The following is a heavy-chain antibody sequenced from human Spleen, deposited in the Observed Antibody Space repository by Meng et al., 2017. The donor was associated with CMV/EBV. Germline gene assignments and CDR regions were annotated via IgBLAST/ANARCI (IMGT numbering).Heavy chain of an antibody. CDR3: AKDRRGATTDAFDI. J-gene: IGHJ3*02. V-gene: IGHV3-23*01. CDR2: ISGSGGST. D-gene: IGHD1-26*01. Sequence: GESLKISCAASGFTFSSHAMNWVRLAPGKGLEWVSAISGSGGSTYYADSVKGRFTISRDNSKNTLYLQMNSLRAEDTAVYYCAKDRRGATTDAFDIWGQGTMVTVSS. CDR1: GFTFSSHA.